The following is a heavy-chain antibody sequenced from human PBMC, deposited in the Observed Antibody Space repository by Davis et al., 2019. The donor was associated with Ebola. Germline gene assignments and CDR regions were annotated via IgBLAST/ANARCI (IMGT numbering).Heavy chain of an antibody. J-gene: IGHJ4*02. CDR2: ISGSGGST. Sequence: GESLKISCAASGFTFSSYAMSWVRQAPGKGLEWVSAISGSGGSTYYADSVKGRFTISRDNSKNTLYLQMNSLRADDTALYYCAKGPDGGSYFDYWGQGTLVTVSS. V-gene: IGHV3-23*01. CDR1: GFTFSSYA. D-gene: IGHD3-16*01. CDR3: AKGPDGGSYFDY.